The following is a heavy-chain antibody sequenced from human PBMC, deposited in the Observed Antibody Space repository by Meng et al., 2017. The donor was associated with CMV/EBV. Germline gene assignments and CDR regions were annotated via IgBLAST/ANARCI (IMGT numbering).Heavy chain of an antibody. D-gene: IGHD2-2*01. CDR1: GFTFSNAW. CDR2: IKSKTDGGTT. J-gene: IGHJ6*02. V-gene: IGHV3-15*01. CDR3: TTRYCSSTSCGGMDV. Sequence: GESLKISCAASGFTFSNAWMSWVRQAPGKGLEWVGSIKSKTDGGTTDYAAPVKGRFTISRDDSKNTLYLQMNSLKTEDTAVYYCTTRYCSSTSCGGMDVWGQGTTVTVSS.